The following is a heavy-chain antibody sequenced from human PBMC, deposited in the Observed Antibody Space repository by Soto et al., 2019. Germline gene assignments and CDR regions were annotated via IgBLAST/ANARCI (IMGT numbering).Heavy chain of an antibody. Sequence: GGSLRLSCAASGSTFATYAMNWVRQAPGKGLEWVSAISAGGESTYYTDSVKGRFTISRDNSMNTLYLQMNSLRTEDTAVYYCAHPRGYGVFDAYDFWGQGAMVTVSS. D-gene: IGHD4-17*01. J-gene: IGHJ3*01. CDR3: AHPRGYGVFDAYDF. CDR2: ISAGGEST. V-gene: IGHV3-23*01. CDR1: GSTFATYA.